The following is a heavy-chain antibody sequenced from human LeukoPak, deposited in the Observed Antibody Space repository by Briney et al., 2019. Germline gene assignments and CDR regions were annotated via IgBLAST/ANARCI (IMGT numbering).Heavy chain of an antibody. D-gene: IGHD4-11*01. J-gene: IGHJ4*02. V-gene: IGHV3-23*01. CDR2: ISGSGAST. Sequence: GGSLRLSCAASGFTFSTYAMTWVRQAPGKGPEWVSAISGSGASTYYTDSAKGRFTVSRDNSKNTLYLQMNSLRAEDAAVYYCARARAPATTPEYWGQGNLVTVSS. CDR3: ARARAPATTPEY. CDR1: GFTFSTYA.